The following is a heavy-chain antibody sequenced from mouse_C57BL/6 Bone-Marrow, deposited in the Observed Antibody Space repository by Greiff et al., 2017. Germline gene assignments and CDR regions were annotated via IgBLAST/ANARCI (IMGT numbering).Heavy chain of an antibody. V-gene: IGHV1-26*01. Sequence: VQLQQSGPELVKPGASVKISCKASGYTFTDYYMNWVKQSHGKSLEWIGDINPNNGGTSYNQKFKGKATLTVDKSSSTAYMELRSLTSEDSAVYYCAVGTWAMDYWGQGTSVTVSS. CDR2: INPNNGGT. J-gene: IGHJ4*01. CDR1: GYTFTDYY. CDR3: AVGTWAMDY.